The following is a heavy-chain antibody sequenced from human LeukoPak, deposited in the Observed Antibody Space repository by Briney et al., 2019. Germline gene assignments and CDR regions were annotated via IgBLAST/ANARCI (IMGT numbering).Heavy chain of an antibody. V-gene: IGHV1-2*02. CDR3: ARDVGELRADY. Sequence: ASVRVSCKASGYTFTDEYIHWVRQVPGQGFEWMAWINPKNGATNVALKFRGRVTLTRDTSISTAYMAVSRLRSDDTAVHYCARDVGELRADYWGQGTLVTVSS. CDR2: INPKNGAT. D-gene: IGHD1-26*01. J-gene: IGHJ4*02. CDR1: GYTFTDEY.